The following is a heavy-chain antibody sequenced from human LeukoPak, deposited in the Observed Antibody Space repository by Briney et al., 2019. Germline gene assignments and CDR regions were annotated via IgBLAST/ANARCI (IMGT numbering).Heavy chain of an antibody. CDR2: ISDDGTNK. D-gene: IGHD3-3*01. CDR3: ARVGNYDFWSGYSNTRGAFDI. J-gene: IGHJ3*02. Sequence: GGSLRLSCAASGFTFSSYAMHWVRQAPGKGLEWVAVISDDGTNKYYANSVKGRFTISRDNSKSTLYLQMDSLRAEDTAVYYCARVGNYDFWSGYSNTRGAFDIWGQGTVVTVSS. V-gene: IGHV3-30*04. CDR1: GFTFSSYA.